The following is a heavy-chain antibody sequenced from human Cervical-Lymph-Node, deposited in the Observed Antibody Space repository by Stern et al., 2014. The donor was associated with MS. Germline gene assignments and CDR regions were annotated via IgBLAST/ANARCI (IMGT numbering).Heavy chain of an antibody. V-gene: IGHV3-23*04. CDR2: ISGGGRRT. CDR1: GFTFSDYA. Sequence: EVQLVESGGGLEQPGGSLRLSCAASGFTFSDYAMNWVRQAPGKGLHWVSTISGGGRRTYYADSVKGRFTISRDNSKNTLYLQMFSLRAEDTAVYYCAKEESDYTSPYYFDTWGQGTLVTVSS. D-gene: IGHD4-17*01. CDR3: AKEESDYTSPYYFDT. J-gene: IGHJ4*02.